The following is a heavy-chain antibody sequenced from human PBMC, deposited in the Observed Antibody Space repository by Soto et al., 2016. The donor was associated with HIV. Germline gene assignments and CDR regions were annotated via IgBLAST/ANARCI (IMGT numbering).Heavy chain of an antibody. J-gene: IGHJ6*02. Sequence: VQLQESGPGLVKPSGTLSLTCVVSGGSVSSNNWWSWVRQSPEKGLEWIGEIYHSGTTNYNPSLKSRVTISLDKSKNQFSLKLSSMTAADTAIYYCTTYIWGTPPNGRDVWGQGTTVTVSS. CDR2: IYHSGTT. D-gene: IGHD3-16*01. CDR3: TTYIWGTPPNGRDV. CDR1: GGSVSSNNW. V-gene: IGHV4-4*02.